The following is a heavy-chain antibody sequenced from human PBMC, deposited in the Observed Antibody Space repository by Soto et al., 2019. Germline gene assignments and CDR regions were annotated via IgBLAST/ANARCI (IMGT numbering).Heavy chain of an antibody. CDR3: AKDISMVLTKYYFDY. V-gene: IGHV3-9*01. CDR1: GFTFDDYA. CDR2: ISWNSGSI. D-gene: IGHD3-10*01. J-gene: IGHJ4*02. Sequence: GGSLRLSCAASGFTFDDYAMHWVRQAPGKGLEWVSGISWNSGSIGYADSVKGRFTISRDNAKNSLYLQMNSLRAEDTALYYCAKDISMVLTKYYFDYWGQGTLVTVSS.